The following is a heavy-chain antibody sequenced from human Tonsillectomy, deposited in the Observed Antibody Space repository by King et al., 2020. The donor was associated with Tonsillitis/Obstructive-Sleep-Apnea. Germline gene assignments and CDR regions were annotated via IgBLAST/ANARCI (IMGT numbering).Heavy chain of an antibody. V-gene: IGHV1-18*01. D-gene: IGHD5-24*01. CDR1: GYTFNSFG. J-gene: IGHJ4*02. CDR2: ISGFNGNT. Sequence: QLVQSGAEVKKPGASVKVSCKASGYTFNSFGISWVRQAPGQGLEWMGWISGFNGNTNYAQNLQGRVTMTTDTSTSTAYMELRSLRSDDTAVYYCARDLMAGYYFDYWGQGPLVTVSS. CDR3: ARDLMAGYYFDY.